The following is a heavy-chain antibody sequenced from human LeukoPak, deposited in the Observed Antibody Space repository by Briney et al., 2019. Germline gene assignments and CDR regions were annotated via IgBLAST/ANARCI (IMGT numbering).Heavy chain of an antibody. Sequence: GASVKVSCKASGYTFTSYAMHWVRQAPGQRLEWMGWINAGNGNTKYSQEFQGRVTITRDTSASTAYMELSSLRSEDMAVYYCARGVLGYDYVWGSSHYYYYMDVWGKGTTVTVSS. V-gene: IGHV1-3*03. CDR3: ARGVLGYDYVWGSSHYYYYMDV. J-gene: IGHJ6*03. D-gene: IGHD3-16*01. CDR1: GYTFTSYA. CDR2: INAGNGNT.